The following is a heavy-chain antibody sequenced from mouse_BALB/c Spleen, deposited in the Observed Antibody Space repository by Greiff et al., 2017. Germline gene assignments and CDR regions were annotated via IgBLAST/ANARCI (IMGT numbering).Heavy chain of an antibody. J-gene: IGHJ2*01. CDR2: IYPYNGGT. CDR3: ARSHYGNYALDY. Sequence: DVQLQESGPELVKPGASVKISCKASGYTFTDYNMHWVKQSHGKSLECIGYIYPYNGGTGYNQKFKSKATLTVDNSSSTAYMELRSLTSEDSAVYYCARSHYGNYALDYWGQGTTLTVSS. D-gene: IGHD2-1*01. V-gene: IGHV1S29*02. CDR1: GYTFTDYN.